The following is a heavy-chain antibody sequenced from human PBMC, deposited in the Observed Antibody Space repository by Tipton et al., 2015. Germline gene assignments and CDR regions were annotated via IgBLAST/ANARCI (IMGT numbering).Heavy chain of an antibody. J-gene: IGHJ4*02. D-gene: IGHD3-9*01. CDR2: ISHSGNT. CDR3: ACQDYDSLTRDYQTVDY. V-gene: IGHV4-38-2*01. CDR1: AYSISSDYY. Sequence: TLSLTCAVSAYSISSDYYWGWTRQPPGKGLEWIGSISHSGNTYYNPSLKSRVTMSRDTSKNHFSLKLTSVTAADTAVYYCACQDYDSLTRDYQTVDYWGQGTLVTVSS.